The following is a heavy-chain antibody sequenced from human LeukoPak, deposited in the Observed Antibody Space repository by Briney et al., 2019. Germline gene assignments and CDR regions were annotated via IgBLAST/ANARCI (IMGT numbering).Heavy chain of an antibody. V-gene: IGHV4-39*01. CDR1: GGSISSSSYY. J-gene: IGHJ6*02. Sequence: SETLSLTCTVSGGSISSSSYYWGWIRQPPGKGLEWIGSIYYSGSTYYNPSLKSRVTMSVDTSKNQFSLKLSSVTAADTAVYYCARQPSGWYENYYYGMDVWGQGTTVTVSS. CDR2: IYYSGST. CDR3: ARQPSGWYENYYYGMDV. D-gene: IGHD6-19*01.